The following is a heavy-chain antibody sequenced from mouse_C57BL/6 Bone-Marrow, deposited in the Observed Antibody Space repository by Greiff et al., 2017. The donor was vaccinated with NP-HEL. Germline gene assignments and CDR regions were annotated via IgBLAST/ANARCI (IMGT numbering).Heavy chain of an antibody. V-gene: IGHV8-12*01. CDR1: GFSLSTSGMG. CDR2: IYWDDDK. J-gene: IGHJ4*01. Sequence: QVTLKESGPGILQSSQTLSLTCSSSGFSLSTSGMGVSWIRQPSGKGLEWLAHIYWDDDKCYNSSLKSRLTISKDTSRNQVFLKITSVDTEDTATYYCARPYDYGTGTWAMDYWGQGTSVTVSS. CDR3: ARPYDYGTGTWAMDY. D-gene: IGHD2-4*01.